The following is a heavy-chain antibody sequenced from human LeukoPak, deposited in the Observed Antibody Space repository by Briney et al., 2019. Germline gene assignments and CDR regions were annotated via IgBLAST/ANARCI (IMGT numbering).Heavy chain of an antibody. CDR1: GGSFSGYY. CDR3: ARRSWIQTPFDY. Sequence: PSGTLSLTCAVYGGSFSGYYWSWIRQPPGKGLEWIGEINHSGSTNYNPSLKSRVTISVDTSKNQFSLKLSSVTAADTAVYYCARRSWIQTPFDYWGQGTLVTVSS. V-gene: IGHV4-34*01. J-gene: IGHJ4*02. D-gene: IGHD5-18*01. CDR2: INHSGST.